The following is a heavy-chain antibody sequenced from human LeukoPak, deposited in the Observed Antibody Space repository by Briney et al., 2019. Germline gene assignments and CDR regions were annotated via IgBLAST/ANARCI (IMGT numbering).Heavy chain of an antibody. CDR2: ISGSGGST. Sequence: GGSLRLSCAASGFTFSSYAMSWVRQAPGKGLEWVSAISGSGGSTYYADSAKGRFTISRDNSKNTLYLQMNSLRAEDTAVYYCAKGTRYSSSLKMDVWGQGTTVTVSS. V-gene: IGHV3-23*01. CDR3: AKGTRYSSSLKMDV. J-gene: IGHJ6*02. D-gene: IGHD6-13*01. CDR1: GFTFSSYA.